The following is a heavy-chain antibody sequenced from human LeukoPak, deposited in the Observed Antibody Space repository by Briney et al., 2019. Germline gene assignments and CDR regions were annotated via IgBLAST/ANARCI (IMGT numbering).Heavy chain of an antibody. D-gene: IGHD1-26*01. J-gene: IGHJ6*02. Sequence: ASVKVSCQPSGYTFTSYGRSWVRQAPGQGLEWMGWISAYNGNTNYAQKLQGRVTMTTDTSTSTAYMELRSLMYDDTAVYYCARVSYRSGGYYFGGMDVWGQGTTVTVSS. CDR2: ISAYNGNT. V-gene: IGHV1-18*01. CDR3: ARVSYRSGGYYFGGMDV. CDR1: GYTFTSYG.